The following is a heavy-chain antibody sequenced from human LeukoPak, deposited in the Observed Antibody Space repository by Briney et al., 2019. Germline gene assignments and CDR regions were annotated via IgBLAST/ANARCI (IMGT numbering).Heavy chain of an antibody. J-gene: IGHJ3*02. CDR2: ISGSGGST. CDR3: ARDSEYYGSGSYYHDAFDI. D-gene: IGHD3-10*01. CDR1: GFTFSSYA. V-gene: IGHV3-23*01. Sequence: GGSLRLSCAASGFTFSSYAMSWVRQAPGKGLEWVSAISGSGGSTYYADSVKGRFTISRDNSKNTLYLQMNSLRAEDTAVYYCARDSEYYGSGSYYHDAFDIWGQGTMVTVSS.